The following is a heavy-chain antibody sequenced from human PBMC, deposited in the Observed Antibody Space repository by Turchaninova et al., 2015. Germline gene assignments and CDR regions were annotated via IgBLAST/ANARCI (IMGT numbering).Heavy chain of an antibody. CDR1: GDTFSSSW. Sequence: EVQLVQSGAEVKEPGESLRISCKASGDTFSSSWISWVHQMPGKGLEWMGKVGHRDCETKYSPASQDHFPLHGNKSISTAYLQGRSLKASEYAIYYCAVTPNDYGSSGYFWSQGTPVTVS. CDR3: AVTPNDYGSSGYF. D-gene: IGHD6-19*01. V-gene: IGHV5-10-1*03. J-gene: IGHJ4*02. CDR2: VGHRDCET.